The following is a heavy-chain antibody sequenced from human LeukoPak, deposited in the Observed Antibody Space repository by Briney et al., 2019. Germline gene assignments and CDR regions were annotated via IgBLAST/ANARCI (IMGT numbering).Heavy chain of an antibody. CDR1: GASITSYY. Sequence: SETLSLTCTVSGASITSYYWISVRQPPGKGLEWIGYIYNTGSTSYNPSLKSRVTISEDTSKNQFSLKLSSVTAADTAVYYCARGGDYDFWSGYSNYYYMDVWGKGTTVTVSS. D-gene: IGHD3-3*01. CDR3: ARGGDYDFWSGYSNYYYMDV. CDR2: IYNTGST. V-gene: IGHV4-59*01. J-gene: IGHJ6*03.